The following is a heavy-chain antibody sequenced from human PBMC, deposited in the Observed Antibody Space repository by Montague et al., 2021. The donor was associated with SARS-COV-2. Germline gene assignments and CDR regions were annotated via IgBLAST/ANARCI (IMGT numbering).Heavy chain of an antibody. V-gene: IGHV3-23*01. CDR3: TKDDSLIGTIDDR. CDR2: ISAGDGST. D-gene: IGHD1-14*01. CDR1: GFTFSSYA. Sequence: SLRLSCATSGFTFSSYAMSWVRQAPGMGLDWVSSISAGDGSTNYADSVEGRFTISRDNSKNTVYLQMSSLRVEDTAIYFCTKDDSLIGTIDDRWGQGTLVTVSS. J-gene: IGHJ1*01.